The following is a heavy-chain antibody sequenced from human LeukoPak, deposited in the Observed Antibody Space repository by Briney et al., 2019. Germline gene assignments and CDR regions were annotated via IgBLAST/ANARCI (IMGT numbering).Heavy chain of an antibody. V-gene: IGHV3-21*01. D-gene: IGHD6-6*01. CDR2: ISSSSSYI. CDR1: GVTFSSYS. J-gene: IGHJ4*02. Sequence: GGSLRLSCAASGVTFSSYSMNWVRQAPGKRLEWVSSISSSSSYIYYADSVKGRFTISRDNAKNSLYLQMNSLRAEDTAVYYCARVGRGSFPLDYWGQGTLVTVSS. CDR3: ARVGRGSFPLDY.